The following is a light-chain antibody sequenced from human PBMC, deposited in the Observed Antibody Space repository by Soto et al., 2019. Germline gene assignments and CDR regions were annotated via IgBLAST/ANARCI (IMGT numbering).Light chain of an antibody. J-gene: IGKJ5*01. CDR2: DAS. Sequence: EIVLTQSPATLSLSPGERATLSCRASQSVSSYLAWYQQKPGQAPRLLIYDASNRATGITARFSGSGSGTDFTLPISSLEPEDFAVYYCQQRSNWPLITFGQGTRVEIK. CDR1: QSVSSY. CDR3: QQRSNWPLIT. V-gene: IGKV3-11*01.